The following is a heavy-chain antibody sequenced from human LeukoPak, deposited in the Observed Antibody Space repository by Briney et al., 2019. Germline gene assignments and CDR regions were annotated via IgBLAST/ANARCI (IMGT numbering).Heavy chain of an antibody. CDR3: AIQRWGLRPKDY. V-gene: IGHV4-34*01. Sequence: PSETLSLTCAVYGGSFSGYYWSWICQPPGKGLEWIGEINHSGSTNYNPSLKSRVTISVDTSKNQFSLKLSSVTAADTAVYYCAIQRWGLRPKDYWGQGTLVTVSS. D-gene: IGHD3-16*01. J-gene: IGHJ4*02. CDR2: INHSGST. CDR1: GGSFSGYY.